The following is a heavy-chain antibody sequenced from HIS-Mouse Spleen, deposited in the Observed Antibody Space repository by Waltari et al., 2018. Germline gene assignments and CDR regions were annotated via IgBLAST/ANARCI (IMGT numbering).Heavy chain of an antibody. D-gene: IGHD6-13*01. J-gene: IGHJ2*01. V-gene: IGHV4-39*07. CDR2: IYYSGST. CDR3: AREIPYSSSWYDWYFDL. Sequence: QLQLQESGPGLVKPSETLSLTCTVSGCPISSRSYHWGWIRQPPGKGLEWIGSIYYSGSTYYNPSLKSRVTISVDTSKNQFSLKLSSVTAADTAVYYCAREIPYSSSWYDWYFDLWGRGTLVTVSS. CDR1: GCPISSRSYH.